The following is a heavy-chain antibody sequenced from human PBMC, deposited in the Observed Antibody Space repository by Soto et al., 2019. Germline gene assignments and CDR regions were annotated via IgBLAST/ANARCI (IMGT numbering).Heavy chain of an antibody. CDR2: INHSGST. Sequence: SETLSLTCAVYGGSFSAYYWSWIRQPPGKGLEWIGEINHSGSTNYNPSLKSRVTISVDTSKNQFSLNLSSVTAADTALYYCARGQGGMDVWGQGTTVTVSS. J-gene: IGHJ6*01. CDR1: GGSFSAYY. CDR3: ARGQGGMDV. V-gene: IGHV4-34*01.